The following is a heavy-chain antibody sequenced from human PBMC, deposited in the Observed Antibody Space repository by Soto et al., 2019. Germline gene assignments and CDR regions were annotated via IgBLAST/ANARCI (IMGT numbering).Heavy chain of an antibody. CDR1: GYSFTSYG. Sequence: QVPLVQSGSDVEKPGASVKVSCKASGYSFTSYGIGWVRQVPGQGPEWMGWISPYNGRTNYAQSVKGRVVMTTDISTNTVYLELRSLRSDDTAIYYCGRCRTDSYAMDVWGQGTTVTFSS. CDR2: ISPYNGRT. D-gene: IGHD5-18*01. CDR3: GRCRTDSYAMDV. J-gene: IGHJ6*02. V-gene: IGHV1-18*01.